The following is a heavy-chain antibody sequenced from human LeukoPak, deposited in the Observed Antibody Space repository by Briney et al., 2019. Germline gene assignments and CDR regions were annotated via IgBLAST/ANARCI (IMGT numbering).Heavy chain of an antibody. CDR3: ALGVDSSSSSDAFDI. D-gene: IGHD6-13*01. Sequence: SETLSLTCTVSGGSISSYYWSWIRQPAGKGLEWIGRIYTSGSTNHNPSLKSRVTISVDKSKNQFSLTLSSVTAADTAVYYCALGVDSSSSSDAFDIWGQGTMVTVSS. CDR1: GGSISSYY. V-gene: IGHV4-4*07. CDR2: IYTSGST. J-gene: IGHJ3*02.